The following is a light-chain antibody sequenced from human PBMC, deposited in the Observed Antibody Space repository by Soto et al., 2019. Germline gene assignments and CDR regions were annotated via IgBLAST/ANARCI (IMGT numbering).Light chain of an antibody. CDR2: DAS. Sequence: DIEMTQSPSTLSASIVDGVTITFRASESISGWLAWYQQQPGKAPKLLIYDASNLESGVPSRFSGSGSGTEFTLAISSLQPDDFATYYCQQYNNYPRTFGQGTKVDIK. CDR3: QQYNNYPRT. V-gene: IGKV1-5*01. J-gene: IGKJ1*01. CDR1: ESISGW.